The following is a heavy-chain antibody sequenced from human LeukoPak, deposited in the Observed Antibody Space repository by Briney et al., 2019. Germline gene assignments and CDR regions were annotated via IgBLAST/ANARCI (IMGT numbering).Heavy chain of an antibody. CDR3: ATQGTLTPHNAFDV. J-gene: IGHJ3*01. D-gene: IGHD2-15*01. V-gene: IGHV5-51*01. CDR2: IYPGDSDT. Sequence: GESLKISCQASGYDFANFWIGWVRQMPGKGLDWMGIIYPGDSDTRYSPSSQGQVTISADKSISTAYLQWTSLKASDTAMYYCATQGTLTPHNAFDVWGQGTMVTVSP. CDR1: GYDFANFW.